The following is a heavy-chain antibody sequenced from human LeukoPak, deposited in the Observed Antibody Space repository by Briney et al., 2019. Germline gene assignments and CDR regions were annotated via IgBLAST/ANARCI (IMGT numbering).Heavy chain of an antibody. J-gene: IGHJ4*02. CDR3: ARIRGYSYGVFDY. D-gene: IGHD5-18*01. Sequence: SETLSLTCTVSGGSISSSGYYWSWIRQHPGKGLEWIGYIYYSGSTYYNPSLKSRVTISVDTSKNQFSLKLSSVTAADTAVYYCARIRGYSYGVFDYWGQGTLVTVSS. CDR1: GGSISSSGYY. V-gene: IGHV4-31*03. CDR2: IYYSGST.